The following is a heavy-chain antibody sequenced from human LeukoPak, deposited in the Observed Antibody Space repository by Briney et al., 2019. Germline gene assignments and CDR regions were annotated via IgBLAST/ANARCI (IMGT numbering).Heavy chain of an antibody. CDR1: GYIFSSYD. Sequence: ASVKVSCKASGYIFSSYDFTWVRQATGQGLEWMGWMNPNSGDTGYAQKFQGRVTLTRNTSITTAYMELSSLRSEDTAVYYCAAERPRGANWGQGTLVTVSS. CDR2: MNPNSGDT. CDR3: AAERPRGAN. J-gene: IGHJ4*02. D-gene: IGHD4/OR15-4a*01. V-gene: IGHV1-8*02.